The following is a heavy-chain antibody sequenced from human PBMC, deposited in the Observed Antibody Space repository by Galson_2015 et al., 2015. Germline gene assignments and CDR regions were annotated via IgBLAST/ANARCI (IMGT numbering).Heavy chain of an antibody. V-gene: IGHV1-18*01. CDR2: ISAYNGNT. CDR3: ARVVRLNTDSNWFDP. Sequence: SVKVTCKASGYTFTSYGISWVRQAPGQGLEWMGWISAYNGNTNYAQKLQGRVTMTTDTSTSTAYMELRSLRSDDTAVYYCARVVRLNTDSNWFDPWGQGTLVTVSS. D-gene: IGHD3-10*02. J-gene: IGHJ5*02. CDR1: GYTFTSYG.